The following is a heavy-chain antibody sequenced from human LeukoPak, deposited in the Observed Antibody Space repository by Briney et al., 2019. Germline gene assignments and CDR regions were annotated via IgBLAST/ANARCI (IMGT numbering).Heavy chain of an antibody. V-gene: IGHV3-7*01. CDR3: ARRSVGASRNAFDI. D-gene: IGHD4/OR15-4a*01. Sequence: PGGSLRLSCAASGFTFSSYWMSWVRQAPGKGLEWVANIKQDGSEKYYVDSVKGRFTISRDNAKNSLYLQMNSLRAEDTAVYYCARRSVGASRNAFDIWGQGTMVTVSS. CDR1: GFTFSSYW. CDR2: IKQDGSEK. J-gene: IGHJ3*02.